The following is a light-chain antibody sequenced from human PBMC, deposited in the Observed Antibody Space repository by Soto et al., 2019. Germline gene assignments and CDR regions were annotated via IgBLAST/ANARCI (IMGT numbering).Light chain of an antibody. J-gene: IGKJ2*01. V-gene: IGKV1-9*01. CDR3: QQYYSYPRT. CDR1: QGISSY. Sequence: DIQLTQSPSFLSASVGDRVTISCRASQGISSYLAWYQHKPGKAPNLLISAASTLQSGVPSRFSGSGSGTDFTLTISCLQSEDFATYYCQQYYSYPRTFGQGTKVDIK. CDR2: AAS.